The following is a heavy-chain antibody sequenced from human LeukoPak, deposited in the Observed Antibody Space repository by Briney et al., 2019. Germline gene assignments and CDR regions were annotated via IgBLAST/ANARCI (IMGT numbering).Heavy chain of an antibody. Sequence: ASVKVSCKASGYTFTSHGISWVRQATGQGLEWMGWMNPNSGNTGYAQKFQGRVTMTRNTSISTAYMELSSLRSEDTAVYFCARGGVDYYGSGTYYLMYYFDYWGQGALVTVSS. CDR1: GYTFTSHG. CDR3: ARGGVDYYGSGTYYLMYYFDY. CDR2: MNPNSGNT. J-gene: IGHJ4*02. D-gene: IGHD3-10*01. V-gene: IGHV1-8*02.